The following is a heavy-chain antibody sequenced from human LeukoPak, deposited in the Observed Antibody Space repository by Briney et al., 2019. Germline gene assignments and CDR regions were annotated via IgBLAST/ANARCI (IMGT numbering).Heavy chain of an antibody. Sequence: GGSLRLSWAASGFTFGSYGMHWVRQAPGKGLEWVAFIRYDGSNKYYAESGKGRFTISRDNSKNTLYLKMKRLRAEDTAVYYCAKDFGSGSGWGAAFDIWGQGTMVTVSS. CDR2: IRYDGSNK. CDR3: AKDFGSGSGWGAAFDI. D-gene: IGHD6-19*01. CDR1: GFTFGSYG. J-gene: IGHJ3*02. V-gene: IGHV3-30*02.